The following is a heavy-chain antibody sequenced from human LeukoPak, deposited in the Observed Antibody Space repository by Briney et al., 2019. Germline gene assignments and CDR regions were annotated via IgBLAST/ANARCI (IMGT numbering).Heavy chain of an antibody. V-gene: IGHV3-11*01. D-gene: IGHD5-24*01. Sequence: SCSSYYWGWIRQAPGKGLEWVSYISSSGSTIYYADSVKGRFTISRDNAKNSLYLQMNSLRAEDTAVYYCARVTRDLRAVWGQGTLVTVSS. CDR1: SCSSYY. CDR3: ARVTRDLRAV. J-gene: IGHJ4*02. CDR2: ISSSGSTI.